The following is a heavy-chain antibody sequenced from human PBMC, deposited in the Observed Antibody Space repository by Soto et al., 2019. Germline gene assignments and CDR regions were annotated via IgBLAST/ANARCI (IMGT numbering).Heavy chain of an antibody. V-gene: IGHV3-23*01. Sequence: GGSLRLSCAASGFTFSSYAMSWVRQAPGKGLEWVSAISGSGGSTYYADSVKGRFTISRDNSKNTLYLQMNSLRAEDTAVYYFAKGFHRVPADNYNWCAPWARGTLDPASS. CDR3: AKGFHRVPADNYNWCAP. CDR2: ISGSGGST. CDR1: GFTFSSYA. D-gene: IGHD2-2*01. J-gene: IGHJ5*02.